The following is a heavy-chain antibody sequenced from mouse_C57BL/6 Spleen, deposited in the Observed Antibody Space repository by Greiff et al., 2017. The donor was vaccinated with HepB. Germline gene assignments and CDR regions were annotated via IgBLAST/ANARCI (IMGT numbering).Heavy chain of an antibody. D-gene: IGHD2-5*01. CDR1: GFTFSSYA. V-gene: IGHV5-4*01. CDR2: ISAGGSYT. Sequence: EVQRVESGGGLVKPGGSLKLSCAASGFTFSSYAMSWVRQTPEKGLEWVATISAGGSYTYYPDNVKGRFTISRDNATNNLYLQMSHLKSEDTAMYYCANAYYSNHQFAYWGQGTLVTVSA. J-gene: IGHJ3*01. CDR3: ANAYYSNHQFAY.